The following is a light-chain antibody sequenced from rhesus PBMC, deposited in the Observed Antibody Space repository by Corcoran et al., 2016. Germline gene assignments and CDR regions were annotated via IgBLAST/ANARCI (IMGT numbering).Light chain of an antibody. V-gene: IGLV2-32*02. J-gene: IGLJ1*01. CDR1: SSDIGAYKS. CDR2: EVT. CDR3: SSNAGNTYV. Sequence: QAALTQPRSVSGSPGQSVTISCTGTSSDIGAYKSVSWYQQQPGTAPKIMIYEVTKRPSGVSYRFSGSKSGNTASLTISGLQAEDEADYYCSSNAGNTYVIGTGSRLTVL.